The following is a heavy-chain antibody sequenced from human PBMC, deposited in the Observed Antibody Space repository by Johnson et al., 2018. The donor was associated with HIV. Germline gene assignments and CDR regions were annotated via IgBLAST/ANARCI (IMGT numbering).Heavy chain of an antibody. CDR2: ISYDGSNK. CDR3: ARDCTGGVCLNDAFDI. V-gene: IGHV3-30*04. CDR1: GFTFSSYA. D-gene: IGHD2-8*02. Sequence: QEQLVESGGGVVQPGRSLRASCAASGFTFSSYAMHWVRQAPGKGLEWVAVISYDGSNKYYADSVTGRFTISRDNSTNTRYLQMNSLRAEDTAVYYCARDCTGGVCLNDAFDIWGQGTMVTVSS. J-gene: IGHJ3*02.